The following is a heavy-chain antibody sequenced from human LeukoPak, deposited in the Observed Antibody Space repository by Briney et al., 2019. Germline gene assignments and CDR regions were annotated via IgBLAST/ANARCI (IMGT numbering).Heavy chain of an antibody. J-gene: IGHJ4*02. D-gene: IGHD6-19*01. CDR1: GFTFSDHY. Sequence: GGSLRLSCAASGFTFSDHYMDWVRQAPGKGLEWVGRTRNKANSYTTEYAASVKGRFTISRDDSKNSLYLQMNSLKTEDTAVYYCARDLYSSGWYYFDYWGQGTLVTVSS. V-gene: IGHV3-72*01. CDR3: ARDLYSSGWYYFDY. CDR2: TRNKANSYTT.